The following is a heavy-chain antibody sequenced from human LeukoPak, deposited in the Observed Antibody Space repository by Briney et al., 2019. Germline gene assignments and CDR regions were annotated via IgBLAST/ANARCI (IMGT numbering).Heavy chain of an antibody. CDR3: ARSGTVAGLDY. CDR2: IMPIFGTA. Sequence: SLKLSCKASGGTFSSYGISWVRQAPGQGLEWMGGIMPIFGTANYAQKLQGRVTITADESTSTAYLELSSLRSEDTAVYYCARSGTVAGLDYWGQGTLVTVSS. V-gene: IGHV1-69*13. J-gene: IGHJ4*02. D-gene: IGHD6-19*01. CDR1: GGTFSSYG.